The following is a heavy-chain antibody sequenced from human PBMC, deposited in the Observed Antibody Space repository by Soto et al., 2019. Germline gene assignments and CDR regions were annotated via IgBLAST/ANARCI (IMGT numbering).Heavy chain of an antibody. CDR3: ARRIPIAGTYGAFDI. D-gene: IGHD6-13*01. V-gene: IGHV3-33*05. CDR2: ISYDGGSE. J-gene: IGHJ3*02. CDR1: GFTFSNFA. Sequence: QVQLVESGGGVVQPGRSLRVSCATSGFTFSNFAMHWVRQAPGKGLEWVATISYDGGSENYADSLKGRLPISRDNSKNTLYRQMDNPRPEETALYYSARRIPIAGTYGAFDIWGQGTMVTVSS.